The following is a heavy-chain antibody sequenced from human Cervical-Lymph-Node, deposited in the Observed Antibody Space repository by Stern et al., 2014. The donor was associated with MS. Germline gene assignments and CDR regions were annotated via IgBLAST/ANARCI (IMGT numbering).Heavy chain of an antibody. V-gene: IGHV3-30*18. CDR3: VKRGITEVRGVRLGDY. CDR1: GFTFSSYG. D-gene: IGHD3-10*01. J-gene: IGHJ4*02. CDR2: ISYDGSDT. Sequence: VQLAASGGGVVQPGRPLRLTCTVSGFTFSSYGMHWVRQAPSQGLEWVSDISYDGSDTYYAESVKGRFTISRDNSKNTLYLEMRSLRPEDTAVYYCVKRGITEVRGVRLGDYWGPGTLVIVSS.